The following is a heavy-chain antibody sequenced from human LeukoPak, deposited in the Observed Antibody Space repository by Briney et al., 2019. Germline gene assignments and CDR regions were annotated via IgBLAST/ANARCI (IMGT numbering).Heavy chain of an antibody. V-gene: IGHV3-48*03. CDR1: GFTFSSYE. CDR3: ARGTMILAAPFDY. Sequence: GGSLRLSCAASGFTFSSYEMNWVRQAPGKGLEWVSYISSSGSTIYYADSVKGRFTISRDNAKNSLYLQMNSLRAEDTAVYYRARGTMILAAPFDYWGQGTLVTVSS. J-gene: IGHJ4*02. CDR2: ISSSGSTI. D-gene: IGHD3-22*01.